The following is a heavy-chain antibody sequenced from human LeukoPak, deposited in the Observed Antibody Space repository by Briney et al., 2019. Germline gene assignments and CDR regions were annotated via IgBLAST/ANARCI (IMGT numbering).Heavy chain of an antibody. CDR3: ANPYYYDSSGYYWFDY. J-gene: IGHJ4*02. D-gene: IGHD3-22*01. CDR1: GFTFSSYA. V-gene: IGHV3-30*02. Sequence: GGSLRLSCAASGFTFSSYAMSWVRQAPGKGLEWVAFIRYDGSNKYYADSVKGRFTISRDNSKNTLYLQMNSLRAEDTAVYYCANPYYYDSSGYYWFDYWGQGTLVTVSS. CDR2: IRYDGSNK.